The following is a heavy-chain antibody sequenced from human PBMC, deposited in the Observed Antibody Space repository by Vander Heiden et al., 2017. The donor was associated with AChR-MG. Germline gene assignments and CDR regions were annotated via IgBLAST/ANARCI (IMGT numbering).Heavy chain of an antibody. V-gene: IGHV4-59*01. D-gene: IGHD3-10*01. CDR2: IYYSGST. CDR1: GGSISSYY. Sequence: QVQLQESGPGLVKPSETLSLTCTVSGGSISSYYWSWIRQPPGKGLEWIGYIYYSGSTNYNPSLKSRVTISVDTSKNQFSLKLSSVTAADTAVYYCARSRGHNKLFGGYGYWGQGTLVTVSS. J-gene: IGHJ4*02. CDR3: ARSRGHNKLFGGYGY.